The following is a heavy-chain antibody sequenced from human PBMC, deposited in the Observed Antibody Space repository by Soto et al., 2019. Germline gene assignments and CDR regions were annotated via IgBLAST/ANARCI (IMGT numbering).Heavy chain of an antibody. D-gene: IGHD4-17*01. CDR1: GGSISSGGYY. J-gene: IGHJ5*02. CDR3: ARGYTVTTCWFDP. CDR2: IYYSGST. Sequence: SETLSLTCTVSGGSISSGGYYWSWIRQHPGKGLEWIGYIYYSGSTYYNPSLKSRVTISVDTSKNQFSLKLSSVTAADTAVYYCARGYTVTTCWFDPWGQGTLVTVSS. V-gene: IGHV4-31*03.